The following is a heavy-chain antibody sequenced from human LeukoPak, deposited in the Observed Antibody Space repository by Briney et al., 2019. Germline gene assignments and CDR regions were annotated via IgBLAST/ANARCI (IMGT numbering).Heavy chain of an antibody. Sequence: GGSLRLSCAASGFTFSRYSMNWVSQAPGKRLGWVSSISSSSSYIYYADSVKGRFTISRDNAKNSLYLQMNSLRAEDTAVYYCARDWDVVVPAAVAFDYWGQGTLVPVSS. CDR2: ISSSSSYI. V-gene: IGHV3-21*01. J-gene: IGHJ4*02. CDR3: ARDWDVVVPAAVAFDY. CDR1: GFTFSRYS. D-gene: IGHD2-2*01.